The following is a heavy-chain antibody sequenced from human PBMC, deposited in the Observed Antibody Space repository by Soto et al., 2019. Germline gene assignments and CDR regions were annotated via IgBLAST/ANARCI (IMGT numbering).Heavy chain of an antibody. V-gene: IGHV3-30*18. J-gene: IGHJ6*02. CDR2: ISYDGSNK. CDR1: GFTFSSYG. Sequence: QVQLVESGGGVVQPGRSLRLSCAASGFTFSSYGMHWVRQAPGKGLEWVAVISYDGSNKYYADSVKGRFTISRDNSKNTLYLQMNSLRAEDTAVYYCAKDGPIVVVPGYYYYGMDVWGQGTTVTVSS. D-gene: IGHD2-2*01. CDR3: AKDGPIVVVPGYYYYGMDV.